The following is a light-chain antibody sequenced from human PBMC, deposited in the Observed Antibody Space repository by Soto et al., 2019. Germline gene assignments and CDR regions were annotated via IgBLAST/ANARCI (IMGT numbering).Light chain of an antibody. CDR1: QSVSSSY. CDR2: GAS. Sequence: DIVWTQSPGTLSLSPGVRAALXCMASQSVSSSYLAWYQQKPGQAPRLLIYGASSRATGIPDRFSGSGSGTDFTLTISRLEPEDFAVYYCQQYGSSPRTVGQGTKVDIK. CDR3: QQYGSSPRT. J-gene: IGKJ1*01. V-gene: IGKV3-20*01.